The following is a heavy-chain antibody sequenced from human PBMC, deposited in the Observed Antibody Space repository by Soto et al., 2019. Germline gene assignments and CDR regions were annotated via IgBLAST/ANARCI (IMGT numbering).Heavy chain of an antibody. CDR3: AREPQNYDFWSGYPYYFYGMDV. D-gene: IGHD3-3*01. CDR2: TYYRSKWYN. V-gene: IGHV6-1*01. Sequence: SQTLSLTCAISGDSVSSNSAAWNWIRQSPSRGLEWLGRTYYRSKWYNDYAVSVKSRITINPDTSKNQFSLQLNSVTPEDTAVYYCAREPQNYDFWSGYPYYFYGMDVWGPGTQVTVSS. CDR1: GDSVSSNSAA. J-gene: IGHJ6*02.